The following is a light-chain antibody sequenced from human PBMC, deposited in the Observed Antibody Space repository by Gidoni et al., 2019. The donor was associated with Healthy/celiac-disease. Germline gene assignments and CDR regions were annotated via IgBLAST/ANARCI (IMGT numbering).Light chain of an antibody. J-gene: IGKJ1*01. CDR1: QSVSNSY. V-gene: IGKV3-20*01. CDR2: GAS. Sequence: ELVLTQSPGTLSLSPGERATLSCRASQSVSNSYLAWYQQKPGKAPRLLIYGASSRATGSPDRFSGSGSGTDFTLTISRLEPEDFAVYYCQQYNAFGQGTKVEIK. CDR3: QQYNA.